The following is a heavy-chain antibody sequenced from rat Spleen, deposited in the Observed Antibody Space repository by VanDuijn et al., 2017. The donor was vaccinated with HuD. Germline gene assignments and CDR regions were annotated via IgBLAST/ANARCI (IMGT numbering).Heavy chain of an antibody. V-gene: IGHV2S30*01. CDR3: ARSAKYYYDGSYYYVHFDY. Sequence: QVQLKESGPGLVQPSQTLSLTCTVSGFSLMDYSVHWVRQPPGKGLEWMGRMKYDGDTYYNSALKSRLSISRDTSKSQVLLKMNSLQTEDTAMYFCARSAKYYYDGSYYYVHFDYWGQGVMVTVSS. CDR1: GFSLMDYS. J-gene: IGHJ2*01. CDR2: MKYDGDT. D-gene: IGHD1-12*02.